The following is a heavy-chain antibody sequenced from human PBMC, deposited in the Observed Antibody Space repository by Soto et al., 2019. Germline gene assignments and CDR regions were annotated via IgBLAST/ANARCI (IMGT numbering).Heavy chain of an antibody. D-gene: IGHD1-1*01. CDR2: IMPVFPTP. J-gene: IGHJ6*02. Sequence: QVQLVQSGAEVKKPGSSVKVSCKASGGTFSTSAISWVRQAPGQGLEWVGGIMPVFPTPDYAQNFQGRVTITADESTTTAYLELTRLRADDTAMYYCARDKDRLQLGGNYYYLLDVWGQGTAITVSS. CDR3: ARDKDRLQLGGNYYYLLDV. V-gene: IGHV1-69*12. CDR1: GGTFSTSA.